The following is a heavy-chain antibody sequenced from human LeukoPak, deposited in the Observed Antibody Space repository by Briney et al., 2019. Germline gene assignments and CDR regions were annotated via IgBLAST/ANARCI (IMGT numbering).Heavy chain of an antibody. D-gene: IGHD7-27*01. CDR3: GRDFNWGSEYGTSDY. Sequence: ASVKVSCKASGGTFSSYAISRVRQAPGQGLEWMGRIIPIFGTANYAHKFQGRVTITTDESTSTAYMELSSLRSEDTAVYYCGRDFNWGSEYGTSDYWGQGTLVTVSS. CDR1: GGTFSSYA. V-gene: IGHV1-69*05. CDR2: IIPIFGTA. J-gene: IGHJ4*02.